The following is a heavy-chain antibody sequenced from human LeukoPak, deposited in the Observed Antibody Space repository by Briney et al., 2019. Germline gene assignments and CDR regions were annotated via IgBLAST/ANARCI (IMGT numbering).Heavy chain of an antibody. CDR2: ISSSSSYI. CDR3: ARVGYYYDSSGSGDY. V-gene: IGHV3-21*01. Sequence: PGGSLRLSCAASGFTFSSYSMNWVRQAPGKGLEWVSSISSSSSYIYYADSVKGRFTISRDNAKNSLYLQMNSLRAEDTAMYYCARVGYYYDSSGSGDYWGQGTLVTVSS. D-gene: IGHD3-22*01. CDR1: GFTFSSYS. J-gene: IGHJ4*02.